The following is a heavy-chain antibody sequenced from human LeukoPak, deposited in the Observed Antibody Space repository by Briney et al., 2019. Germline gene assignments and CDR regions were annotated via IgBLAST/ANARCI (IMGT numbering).Heavy chain of an antibody. V-gene: IGHV4-39*07. CDR3: ARVFTSSSWYGSMDYYYYYMDV. CDR1: GFTFSSYS. J-gene: IGHJ6*03. Sequence: GSLRLSCAASGFTFSSYSMNWIRQPPGKGLEWIGSIYYSGSTYYNPSLKSRVTISVDTSKNQFSLKLSSVTAADTAVYYCARVFTSSSWYGSMDYYYYYMDVWGKGTTVTVSS. D-gene: IGHD6-13*01. CDR2: IYYSGST.